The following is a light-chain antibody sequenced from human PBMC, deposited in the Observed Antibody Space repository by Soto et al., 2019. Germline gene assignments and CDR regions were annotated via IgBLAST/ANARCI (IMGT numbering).Light chain of an antibody. CDR3: QQYGSSPPIT. Sequence: EIVLTQSPGTLSLSPGEGATLSCSASQSVTGNYLAWYQQKPGQAPRLLIYGASSRATGIPDRFSGSGSGTDFTLTISRLEPEDFAVYYCQQYGSSPPITFGQGTRLEI. CDR1: QSVTGNY. J-gene: IGKJ5*01. V-gene: IGKV3-20*01. CDR2: GAS.